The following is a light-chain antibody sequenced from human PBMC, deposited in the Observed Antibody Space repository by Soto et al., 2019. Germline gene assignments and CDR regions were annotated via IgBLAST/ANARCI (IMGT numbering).Light chain of an antibody. V-gene: IGKV3-11*01. CDR3: QQYSDFSALT. CDR1: QSVSSY. J-gene: IGKJ4*01. CDR2: DAS. Sequence: EIVLTQSPATLSLSPWERATLSCRASQSVSSYLAWYQQKPGQAPRLLIYDASNRATGIPARFSGSGSGTDFTLTISSLQPDDFATYYCQQYSDFSALTFGGGTKVDI.